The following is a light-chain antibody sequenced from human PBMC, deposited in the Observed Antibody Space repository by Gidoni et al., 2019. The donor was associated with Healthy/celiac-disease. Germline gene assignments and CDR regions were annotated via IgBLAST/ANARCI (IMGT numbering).Light chain of an antibody. J-gene: IGKJ1*01. V-gene: IGKV2-30*02. CDR3: MQGTHWPRT. CDR2: KVS. Sequence: DVVMTQSPLSLPVTLGQPASISCRSSQSLVHSDGNTYLIWFQQRPGQSPRRLIYKVSNRDSGVPDRFSGSGSGTDFTLKISRVEAEDIGVYYCMQGTHWPRTFXXXTKVETK. CDR1: QSLVHSDGNTY.